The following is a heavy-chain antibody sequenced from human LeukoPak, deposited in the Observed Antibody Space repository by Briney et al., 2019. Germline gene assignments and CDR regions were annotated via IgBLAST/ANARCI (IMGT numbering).Heavy chain of an antibody. V-gene: IGHV1-8*01. Sequence: GASVKVSCKASGYTFTSYDINWVRQATGQGLEWMGWMNPNSGNTGSAQKFQGRVTMTRNTSISTAYMELSSLRSEDTAVYYCARVYVWGSYRSSSMGYWGQGTLVTVSP. CDR3: ARVYVWGSYRSSSMGY. CDR1: GYTFTSYD. J-gene: IGHJ4*02. CDR2: MNPNSGNT. D-gene: IGHD3-16*02.